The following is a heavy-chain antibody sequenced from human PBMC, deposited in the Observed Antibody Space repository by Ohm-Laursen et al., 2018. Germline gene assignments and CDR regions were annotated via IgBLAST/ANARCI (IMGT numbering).Heavy chain of an antibody. Sequence: SDTLSLTCTVSGDSINNYYWSWIRQPPGKGLEWIGYIYYSGSTNYNPSLKSRVTISVDTSKNQFSLKLSSVTAADTAVYYCARDSEGSGCDYWGQGTLVTVSS. D-gene: IGHD6-19*01. CDR2: IYYSGST. V-gene: IGHV4-59*01. J-gene: IGHJ4*02. CDR1: GDSINNYY. CDR3: ARDSEGSGCDY.